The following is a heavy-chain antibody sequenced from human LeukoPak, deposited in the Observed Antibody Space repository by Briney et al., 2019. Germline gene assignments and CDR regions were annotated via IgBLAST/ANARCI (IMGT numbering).Heavy chain of an antibody. Sequence: GGSLRLSCAGSGFIFSTYNMNWVRQAPGKGLEWVSYISSSGDPIYYADSVKGRFTISRDNGKNSLYLQMNRLRDDDTAVYYCARDRGYCSGGTCYALWDYWGQGTLVTVSS. CDR3: ARDRGYCSGGTCYALWDY. D-gene: IGHD2-15*01. CDR1: GFIFSTYN. J-gene: IGHJ4*02. CDR2: ISSSGDPI. V-gene: IGHV3-48*02.